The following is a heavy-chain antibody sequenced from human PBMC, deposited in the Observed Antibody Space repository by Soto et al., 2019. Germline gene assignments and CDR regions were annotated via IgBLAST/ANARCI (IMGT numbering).Heavy chain of an antibody. CDR1: GYNFTSYY. CDR2: INPSGGST. J-gene: IGHJ6*02. CDR3: ARSKRTMDV. Sequence: ASVEASCRASGYNFTSYYMHWVRQAPGQGLEWMGIINPSGGSTSYAQKFQGRVTMTRDTSTSTVYMELSSLRSEDTAVYYCARSKRTMDVWGQGTTVTVSS. V-gene: IGHV1-46*01. D-gene: IGHD4-4*01.